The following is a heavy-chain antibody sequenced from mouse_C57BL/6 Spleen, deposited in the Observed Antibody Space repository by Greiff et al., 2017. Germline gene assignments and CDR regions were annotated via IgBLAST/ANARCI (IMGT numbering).Heavy chain of an antibody. D-gene: IGHD2-1*01. V-gene: IGHV1-26*01. CDR1: GYTFTDYY. CDR2: INPNNGGT. CDR3: AGNYGFAY. Sequence: VQLQQSGPELVKPGASVKISCKASGYTFTDYYMNWVKQSHGKSLEWIGDINPNNGGTSYNQKFKGKATLTVDKSSSTAYMELRSLTSEDSAVYYCAGNYGFAYWGQGTLVTVSA. J-gene: IGHJ3*01.